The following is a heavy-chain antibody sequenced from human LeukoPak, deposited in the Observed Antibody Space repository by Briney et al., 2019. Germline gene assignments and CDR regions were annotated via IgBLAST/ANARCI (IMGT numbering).Heavy chain of an antibody. CDR1: GGSISSYY. D-gene: IGHD1-1*01. CDR2: IYYSGST. CDR3: GRVLGTPGTPFDP. Sequence: SETLSLTCTVSGGSISSYYWSWIRQPPGKGLEWIGYIYYSGSTNYNPSLKSRVTISVDTSKNQFSLKLSSVTAADTAVYYCGRVLGTPGTPFDPWGQGPLVTVSS. V-gene: IGHV4-59*12. J-gene: IGHJ5*02.